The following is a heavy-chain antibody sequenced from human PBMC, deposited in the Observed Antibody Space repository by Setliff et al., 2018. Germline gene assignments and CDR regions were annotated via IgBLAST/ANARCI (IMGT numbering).Heavy chain of an antibody. J-gene: IGHJ4*02. CDR1: GFSFSDYW. CDR3: ARLSSLDTAMVTVDY. V-gene: IGHV3-7*01. Sequence: GSLRLSCVASGFSFSDYWMTWVRQAPGKGLEWVANIKQDGSEKYYVDSVKGRFTISRDNAKNSLYLQMNSLRAEDTAVYYCARLSSLDTAMVTVDYWGQGTLVTVSS. D-gene: IGHD5-18*01. CDR2: IKQDGSEK.